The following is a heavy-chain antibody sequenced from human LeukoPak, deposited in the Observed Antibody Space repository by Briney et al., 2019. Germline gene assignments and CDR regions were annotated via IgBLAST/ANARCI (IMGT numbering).Heavy chain of an antibody. J-gene: IGHJ3*02. Sequence: ASVKVSCKASGYTFTSYYMHWVRQAPGQGLEWMGIINPSGGSTSYAQKFRGRVTMTRDTSTSTVYMELSSLRSEDTAVYYCATEPYGAFDIWGQGTMVTVSS. CDR1: GYTFTSYY. D-gene: IGHD1-14*01. CDR2: INPSGGST. CDR3: ATEPYGAFDI. V-gene: IGHV1-46*01.